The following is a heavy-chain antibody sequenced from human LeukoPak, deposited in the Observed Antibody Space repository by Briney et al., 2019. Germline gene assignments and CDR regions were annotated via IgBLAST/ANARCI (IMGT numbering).Heavy chain of an antibody. CDR1: GFTFSSYG. CDR2: ISYDGSNK. Sequence: GGSLRLSCAASGFTFSSYGMHWVRQAPGKGLEWVAVISYDGSNKYYADSVKGRFTISRDNSKNTLYLQINSLRAEDTAVYYCALSGSLTAPNWFDPWGQGTLVTVSS. D-gene: IGHD1-26*01. J-gene: IGHJ5*02. CDR3: ALSGSLTAPNWFDP. V-gene: IGHV3-30*03.